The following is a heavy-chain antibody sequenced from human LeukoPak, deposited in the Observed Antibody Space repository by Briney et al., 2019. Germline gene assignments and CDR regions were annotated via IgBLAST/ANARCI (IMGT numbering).Heavy chain of an antibody. V-gene: IGHV3-9*03. D-gene: IGHD1-26*01. J-gene: IGHJ5*02. CDR2: ISWNSGTI. Sequence: PGGSLRLSCAASGFTFDDYAMHWVRQAPGKGLEWVSGISWNSGTIVYADSVKGRFTISRDNAKNSLYLQMNSLRAEDMAFYYCAKGNSGSYSQDWFDPWGQGTLVTVSS. CDR1: GFTFDDYA. CDR3: AKGNSGSYSQDWFDP.